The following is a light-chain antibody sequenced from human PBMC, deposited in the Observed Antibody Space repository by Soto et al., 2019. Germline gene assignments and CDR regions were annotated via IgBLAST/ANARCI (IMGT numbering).Light chain of an antibody. V-gene: IGKV3-15*01. CDR3: QQYDNWPQT. CDR1: QSIRSG. J-gene: IGKJ1*01. Sequence: EIVMTQSPDTLSASPGERATLSCRASQSIRSGLAWYQQKPGQPPRLLIYGASTRATGIPARFSGSGSGTDFTLTISSLLSQDFAVYYCQQYDNWPQTFGQGTKVDIK. CDR2: GAS.